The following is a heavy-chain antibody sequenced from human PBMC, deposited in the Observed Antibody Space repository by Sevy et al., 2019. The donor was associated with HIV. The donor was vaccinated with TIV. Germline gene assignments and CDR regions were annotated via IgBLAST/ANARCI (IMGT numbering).Heavy chain of an antibody. D-gene: IGHD4-17*01. CDR1: GFTFSSSI. V-gene: IGHV3-48*02. CDR3: ARSGYGDSLGWFDP. CDR2: ISGTGSTI. J-gene: IGHJ5*02. Sequence: GESLKISCAASGFTFSSSIINWVRQAPGKGLEWVSSISGTGSTIYYTDSVKGRFTISRDNAKNSLYLQMHSLRDEDTAVYYCARSGYGDSLGWFDPWGQGTLVTVSS.